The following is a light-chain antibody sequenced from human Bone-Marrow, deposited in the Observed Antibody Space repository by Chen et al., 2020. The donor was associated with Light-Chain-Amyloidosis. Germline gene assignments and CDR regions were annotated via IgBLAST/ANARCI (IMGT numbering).Light chain of an antibody. J-gene: IGKJ1*01. CDR2: GAS. CDR3: QQYNDWPSWT. V-gene: IGKV3-15*01. Sequence: EIVMTQSPATLSVSPGERATLSCRASQSVSSNLAWHQQEPGQAPRLLIYGASTRATGIPARFSGSGSGTEFTLTISSLQSEDLAVDYWQQYNDWPSWTFGQGTKVEIK. CDR1: QSVSSN.